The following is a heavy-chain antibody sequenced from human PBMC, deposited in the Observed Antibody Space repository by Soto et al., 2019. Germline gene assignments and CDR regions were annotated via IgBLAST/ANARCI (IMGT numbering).Heavy chain of an antibody. CDR3: ARLGAFSHALDS. Sequence: QVQLQESGPGLVKPSETLSLRCSVSGASLSPNYWSWFRQPPGKGLQWIGYIYYAGTTTYNPSLKNRLTISLNTAKNDASLELTSVTAPDAPVYSCARLGAFSHALDSWGQGALVTVSS. CDR2: IYYAGTT. CDR1: GASLSPNY. V-gene: IGHV4-59*08. J-gene: IGHJ4*02. D-gene: IGHD3-16*01.